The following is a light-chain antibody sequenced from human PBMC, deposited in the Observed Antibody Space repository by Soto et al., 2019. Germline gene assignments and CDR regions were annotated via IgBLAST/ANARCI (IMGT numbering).Light chain of an antibody. CDR1: QSVSSSY. V-gene: IGKV3-20*01. CDR3: QQYGSSPWT. CDR2: GAS. Sequence: EMVLTQFPGTLSLSPWERATLSCRASQSVSSSYLAWYQQKPGQAPRLLIYGASSRATGIPDRFSGSGSGTDFTLTISRLEPEDFAVYYCQQYGSSPWTFGQGTKVDIK. J-gene: IGKJ1*01.